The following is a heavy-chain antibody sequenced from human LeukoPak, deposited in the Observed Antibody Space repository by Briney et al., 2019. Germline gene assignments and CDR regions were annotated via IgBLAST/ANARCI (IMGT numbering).Heavy chain of an antibody. V-gene: IGHV1-69*01. D-gene: IGHD2-2*01. Sequence: SVKVSCKASGGTFSSYAISWVRQAPGQGLEWMGGIIPIFGTANYAQKFQGRVTITADESTSTAYMELSSLRSEDTAVYYCARRGCIVVVPAAPQDYYYYMDVWGKGTTVTVSS. CDR1: GGTFSSYA. CDR3: ARRGCIVVVPAAPQDYYYYMDV. CDR2: IIPIFGTA. J-gene: IGHJ6*03.